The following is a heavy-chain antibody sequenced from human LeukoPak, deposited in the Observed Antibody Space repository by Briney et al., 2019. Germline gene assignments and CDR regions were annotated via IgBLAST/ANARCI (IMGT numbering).Heavy chain of an antibody. V-gene: IGHV3-48*04. CDR2: IRGSGGTI. CDR3: VRDSFDSTGQYYFDY. J-gene: IGHJ4*02. D-gene: IGHD3-22*01. Sequence: GGSLTLTCAASAFTFSAYNMNWVRQAPGKGLEWLSFIRGSGGTIYYAASVKGRFTISRDNAKNSLYLQMNSLRAEDTAVYYCVRDSFDSTGQYYFDYWGLGTLVTVSS. CDR1: AFTFSAYN.